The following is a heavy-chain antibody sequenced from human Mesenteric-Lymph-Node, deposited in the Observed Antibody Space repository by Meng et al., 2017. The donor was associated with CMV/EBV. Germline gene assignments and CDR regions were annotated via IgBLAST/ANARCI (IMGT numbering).Heavy chain of an antibody. D-gene: IGHD2/OR15-2a*01. V-gene: IGHV4-31*03. Sequence: LRLSCTVSGGSISSGGYYWSWIRQHPGKGLEWIGYIYYSGSTYYNPSLKSRVTISVDTSKNQFSLKLSSVTAADTAVYYCARDRISGGGAFDIWGQGTMVTVSS. CDR3: ARDRISGGGAFDI. J-gene: IGHJ3*02. CDR1: GGSISSGGYY. CDR2: IYYSGST.